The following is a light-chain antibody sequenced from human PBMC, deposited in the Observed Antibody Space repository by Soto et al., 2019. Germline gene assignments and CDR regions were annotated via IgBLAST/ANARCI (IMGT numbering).Light chain of an antibody. CDR2: DNS. V-gene: IGLV3-21*02. CDR3: QVWDSSSDHRV. Sequence: SYEVTQPPSVSVAAGQTARITCGGTNIGSKSVHWYQQKPGQAPVLVVYDNSDRPSGIPERFSGSNSGNTATLTISRVEAGDEADYYCQVWDSSSDHRVFGTGTKVTVL. J-gene: IGLJ1*01. CDR1: NIGSKS.